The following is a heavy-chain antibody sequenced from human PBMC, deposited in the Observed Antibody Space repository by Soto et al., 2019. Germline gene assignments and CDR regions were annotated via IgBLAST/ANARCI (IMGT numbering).Heavy chain of an antibody. J-gene: IGHJ6*03. D-gene: IGHD3-16*02. CDR1: GGSISSGGYY. CDR2: IYYSGST. CDR3: ARRYTNYYYYYMDV. Sequence: SATLSLTCTVSGGSISSGGYYWSWIRQHPGKGLEWIGYIYYSGSTYYNPSLKSRVTISVDTSKNQFSLKLSSVTAADTAVYYCARRYTNYYYYYMDVWGKGTTVTVSS. V-gene: IGHV4-31*03.